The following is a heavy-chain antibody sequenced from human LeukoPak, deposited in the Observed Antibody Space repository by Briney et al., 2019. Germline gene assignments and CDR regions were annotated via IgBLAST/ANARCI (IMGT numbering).Heavy chain of an antibody. Sequence: ETLSLTCTVSGGSISSGSYYWSGVRQAPGKGLEWVSVIYSGGSTYYADSVKGRFTISRDNSKNTLYLQMNSLRAEDTAVYYCARAGGIAVALWGQGTLVTVSS. V-gene: IGHV3-66*01. CDR2: IYSGGST. CDR1: GGSISSGSYY. CDR3: ARAGGIAVAL. J-gene: IGHJ4*02. D-gene: IGHD6-19*01.